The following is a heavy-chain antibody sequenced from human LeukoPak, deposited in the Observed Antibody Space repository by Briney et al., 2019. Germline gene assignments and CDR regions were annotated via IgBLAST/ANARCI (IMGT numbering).Heavy chain of an antibody. CDR1: GFTFSSYG. J-gene: IGHJ4*02. CDR2: ISYDGSNK. V-gene: IGHV3-30*18. D-gene: IGHD3-10*01. CDR3: AKGNTMVRVFDY. Sequence: GGSLRLSCAASGFTFSSYGMHWVRQAPGKGLEWVAVISYDGSNKYYADSVKGRFTISRDNSKNTLYLQMNSLRAEGTAVYYCAKGNTMVRVFDYWGQGTLVTVSS.